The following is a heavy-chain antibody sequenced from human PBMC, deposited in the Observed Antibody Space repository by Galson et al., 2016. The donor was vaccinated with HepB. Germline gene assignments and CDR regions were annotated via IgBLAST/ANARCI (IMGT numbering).Heavy chain of an antibody. CDR1: GDSVRSSTFH. J-gene: IGHJ4*02. Sequence: SETLSLTCFVSGDSVRSSTFHWAWIRQPPGKGLEWIGSVYYSGSTDYSPSLKTRITLSVDTSKNQFSLRLRSVTAADTAVYYCARQPGYFKPLSLNYFDFWGQGMLVTVSS. D-gene: IGHD2/OR15-2a*01. CDR3: ARQPGYFKPLSLNYFDF. V-gene: IGHV4-39*01. CDR2: VYYSGST.